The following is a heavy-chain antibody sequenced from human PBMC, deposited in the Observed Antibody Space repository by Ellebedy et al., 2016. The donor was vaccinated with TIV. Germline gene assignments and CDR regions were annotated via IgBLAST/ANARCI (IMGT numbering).Heavy chain of an antibody. V-gene: IGHV1-69*13. D-gene: IGHD1-26*01. CDR1: GGIFNTYA. CDR3: ARSEAVGTTYYFDY. J-gene: IGHJ4*02. Sequence: SVKVSXKASGGIFNTYAISWVRQAPGQGLEWMGGIITIFGSAYYTQNFQGRVTMTADESTSTAYMELSSLYSGDTAVYYCARSEAVGTTYYFDYWGQGTLVTVSS. CDR2: IITIFGSA.